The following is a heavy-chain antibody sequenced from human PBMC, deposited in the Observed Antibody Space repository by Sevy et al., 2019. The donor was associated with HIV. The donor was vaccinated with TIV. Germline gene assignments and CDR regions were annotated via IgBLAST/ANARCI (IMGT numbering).Heavy chain of an antibody. J-gene: IGHJ6*02. CDR1: GFIFSNYW. CDR2: IKQDGSEG. CDR3: ARDLGYCSGGDCHTWEYYGMDV. Sequence: GGSLRLSCAASGFIFSNYWMTWVRQAPGKGLEWVANIKQDGSEGYHVDSVKGRFTISRDNAKNSLYLQMNSLRVEDTGVYYCARDLGYCSGGDCHTWEYYGMDVWGQGTTVTVSS. V-gene: IGHV3-7*03. D-gene: IGHD2-15*01.